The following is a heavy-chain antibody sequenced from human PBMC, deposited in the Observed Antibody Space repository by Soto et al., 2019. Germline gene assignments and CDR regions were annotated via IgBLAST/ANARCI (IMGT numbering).Heavy chain of an antibody. V-gene: IGHV3-48*02. J-gene: IGHJ6*02. Sequence: LVESGGGLVQPGGSLRLSCAASGFTFRSYSMNWVRQAPGEGLEWVSYISDSGRSISYAESVKGRFTISRDKDMNSLFLQMNSLRDGDTAVYFCARDRVGADSRSSGVGHLSSAYYYYHYGMDVWGQGTTVTVSS. D-gene: IGHD6-6*01. CDR2: ISDSGRSI. CDR1: GFTFRSYS. CDR3: ARDRVGADSRSSGVGHLSSAYYYYHYGMDV.